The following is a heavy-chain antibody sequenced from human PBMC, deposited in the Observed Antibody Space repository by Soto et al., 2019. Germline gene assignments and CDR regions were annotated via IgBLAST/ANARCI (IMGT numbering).Heavy chain of an antibody. D-gene: IGHD3-16*02. CDR1: GKSFDNFA. J-gene: IGHJ4*02. Sequence: QVQLVQSGAEVKKPGASVRLSCKVSGKSFDNFAVHWVRQTPGQRPEWMGRINVGDDKTKYSEKFQGRVIVSYDTSATTAYMELRALSSEDTAVYYCARAKYDYIWRSYQPFDQWAQGAQVTVAS. V-gene: IGHV1-3*01. CDR3: ARAKYDYIWRSYQPFDQ. CDR2: INVGDDKT.